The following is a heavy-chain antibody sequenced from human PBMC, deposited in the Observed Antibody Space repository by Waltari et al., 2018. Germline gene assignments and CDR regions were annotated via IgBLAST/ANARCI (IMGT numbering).Heavy chain of an antibody. CDR2: IIPIFGTA. V-gene: IGHV1-69*12. CDR3: ARDVVVVPAAMVVVAWFDP. D-gene: IGHD2-2*01. Sequence: QVQLVQSGAEVKKPGSSVKVSCKASGGTFSSYAISWVRQAPGQGLEWMGGIIPIFGTANYAQKFQGRVTITADESTSTAYMELSSLRSEDTAVYYCARDVVVVPAAMVVVAWFDPWGQGTLVTVSS. CDR1: GGTFSSYA. J-gene: IGHJ5*02.